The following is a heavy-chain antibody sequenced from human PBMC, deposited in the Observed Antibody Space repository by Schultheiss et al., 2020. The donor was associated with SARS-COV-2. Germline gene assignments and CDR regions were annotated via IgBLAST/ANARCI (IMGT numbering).Heavy chain of an antibody. J-gene: IGHJ1*01. D-gene: IGHD2-15*01. CDR3: ASTSDIVVALAST. Sequence: SETLSLTCAVCGESFSAYYWGCIRQPPGKGLKWIGDINHRGSTNYNPSLKSRVTISADTSKNQFSLKLSSVTATDTAVYYCASTSDIVVALASTWGQGTPVTVSS. V-gene: IGHV4-34*01. CDR2: INHRGST. CDR1: GESFSAYY.